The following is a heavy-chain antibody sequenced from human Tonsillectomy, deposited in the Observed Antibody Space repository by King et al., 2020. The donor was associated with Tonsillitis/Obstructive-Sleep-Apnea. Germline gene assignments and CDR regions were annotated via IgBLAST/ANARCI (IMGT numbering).Heavy chain of an antibody. CDR1: GFTFSSYG. Sequence: HVQLVESGGGVVQPGRSLRLSCAASGFTFSSYGMHWVRQAPGKGLEWVAVIRNDGSNKYYADSVKGRFTISRDNSKNTLYLQMKRLRVEGTGVSSCARALDVNVCFQTHYCGQGSLVTVSS. CDR3: ARALDVNVCFQTHY. D-gene: IGHD5-24*01. V-gene: IGHV3-33*01. CDR2: IRNDGSNK. J-gene: IGHJ4*02.